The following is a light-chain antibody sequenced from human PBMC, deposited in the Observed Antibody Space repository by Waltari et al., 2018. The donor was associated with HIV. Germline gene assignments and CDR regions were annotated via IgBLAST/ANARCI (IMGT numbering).Light chain of an antibody. Sequence: SDELTQPPSVAVSPGQTARITCSGDALTKQYTHWYQQKPGQAPVMVMYKDTERPSGIPERFSGSSSGTTVTLTISGVQAEDEADYYCHSADTTVLFGGGTKLTVL. V-gene: IGLV3-25*03. CDR2: KDT. CDR1: ALTKQY. CDR3: HSADTTVL. J-gene: IGLJ2*01.